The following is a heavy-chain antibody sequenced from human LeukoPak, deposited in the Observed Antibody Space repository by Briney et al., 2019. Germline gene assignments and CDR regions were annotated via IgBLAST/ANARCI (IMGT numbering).Heavy chain of an antibody. CDR1: GFTFSSYW. CDR3: ARDYSRSWSPDY. V-gene: IGHV3-74*01. Sequence: PGGSLRLSCAASGFTFSSYWMHWVRQAPGKGLVWVSRINSDATSTSYADSVKGRFTISRDNAKNTLYLQMDSLRGEDTAVYYCARDYSRSWSPDYWGQGTLVTVSS. J-gene: IGHJ4*02. CDR2: INSDATST. D-gene: IGHD6-13*01.